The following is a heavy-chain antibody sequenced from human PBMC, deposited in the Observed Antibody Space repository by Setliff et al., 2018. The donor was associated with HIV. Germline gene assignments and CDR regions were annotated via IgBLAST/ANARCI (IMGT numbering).Heavy chain of an antibody. Sequence: PSETLSLTCAVYGGSFSGYYWSWIRQPPGKGLEWIGDINHSGSTNYNPSLKSRVTISVDTSMDQFSLKLNSVTAADTAVYYCAGQDIGAVPALGAFDIWGQGTMVTVSS. J-gene: IGHJ3*02. D-gene: IGHD2-2*01. CDR3: AGQDIGAVPALGAFDI. V-gene: IGHV4-34*01. CDR2: INHSGST. CDR1: GGSFSGYY.